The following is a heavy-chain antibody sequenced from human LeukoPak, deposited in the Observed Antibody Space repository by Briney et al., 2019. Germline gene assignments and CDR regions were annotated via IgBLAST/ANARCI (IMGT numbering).Heavy chain of an antibody. J-gene: IGHJ4*02. Sequence: ASVKVSCKASGYTFTDYFIHWVRQAPGQGPEWMGWINPNTGGTNYAQKFQGRVTMTRDTSISTAYMELSRLRSDDTAMYYCARGNIAVPGTPYYFEYWGQGTLVTVSS. V-gene: IGHV1-2*02. CDR1: GYTFTDYF. D-gene: IGHD6-19*01. CDR3: ARGNIAVPGTPYYFEY. CDR2: INPNTGGT.